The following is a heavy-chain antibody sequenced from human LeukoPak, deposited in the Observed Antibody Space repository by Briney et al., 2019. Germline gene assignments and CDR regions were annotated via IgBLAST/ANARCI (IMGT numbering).Heavy chain of an antibody. CDR2: IRYDGSNK. CDR1: GFTFSSYG. J-gene: IGHJ4*02. V-gene: IGHV3-30*02. Sequence: PGGSLRLSCAASGFTFSSYGMHWVRQAPGKGLEWVAFIRYDGSNKYYADSVKGRFTISRDNSKNTLYLQMNSLRAEDTAVYYCAKQYSGSYYGPGDYWGQGTLVTVSS. D-gene: IGHD1-26*01. CDR3: AKQYSGSYYGPGDY.